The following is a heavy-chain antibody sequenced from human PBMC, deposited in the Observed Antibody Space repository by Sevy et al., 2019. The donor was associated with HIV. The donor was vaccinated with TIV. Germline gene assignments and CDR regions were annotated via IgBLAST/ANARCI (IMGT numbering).Heavy chain of an antibody. CDR1: GGSFSGYY. J-gene: IGHJ4*02. V-gene: IGHV4-34*01. CDR2: INHSGST. Sequence: SETLSLTCAVYGGSFSGYYWSWIRQPPGKGLEGIGEINHSGSTNYNPSLKSRVTISVDTSKNQFSLKLSSVTAADTAVYYCARGTKLRFLEWYRDWGQGTLVTVSS. CDR3: ARGTKLRFLEWYRD. D-gene: IGHD3-3*01.